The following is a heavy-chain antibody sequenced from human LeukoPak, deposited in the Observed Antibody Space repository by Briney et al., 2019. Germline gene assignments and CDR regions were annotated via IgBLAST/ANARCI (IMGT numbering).Heavy chain of an antibody. Sequence: ASLKVSCKASGYTFIGYYIHWVRQAPGQGLEWMGRINPNSGGTNYAQRFQGRVTMTRDTSISTAYMELSRLRSDDTAVYYCARGSDTYYFDSSGYYHGDYWGQGTLVTVSS. J-gene: IGHJ4*02. D-gene: IGHD3-22*01. CDR1: GYTFIGYY. CDR2: INPNSGGT. CDR3: ARGSDTYYFDSSGYYHGDY. V-gene: IGHV1-2*06.